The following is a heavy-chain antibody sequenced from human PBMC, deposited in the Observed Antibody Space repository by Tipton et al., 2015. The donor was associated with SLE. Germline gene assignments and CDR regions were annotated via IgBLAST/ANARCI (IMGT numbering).Heavy chain of an antibody. D-gene: IGHD2-15*01. CDR2: IWYDGSNK. J-gene: IGHJ4*02. V-gene: IGHV3-33*01. Sequence: QVQLVQSGGGVVQPGRSLRLSCAASGFTFSSYGMHWVRQAPGKGLEWVAVIWYDGSNKYYADSVKGRFTISRDNSKNTLYLQMNSLRAEDTAVYYCAREGGAGACDDYFDYWGQRTLATVAS. CDR1: GFTFSSYG. CDR3: AREGGAGACDDYFDY.